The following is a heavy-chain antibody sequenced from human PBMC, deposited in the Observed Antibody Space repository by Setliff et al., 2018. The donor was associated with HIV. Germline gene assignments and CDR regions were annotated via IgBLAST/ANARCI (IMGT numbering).Heavy chain of an antibody. CDR1: GGSINSGSHY. V-gene: IGHV4-61*02. CDR3: ARQFPPYHSGAHYFDL. Sequence: SETLSLTCTVSGGSINSGSHYWSWIRQPAGKGLEWIGRFYSSRSNSYNPSLKSRVSISVDTSKKQVSLKLNSVTAADTAVYYCARQFPPYHSGAHYFDLWSQGTLVTVSS. J-gene: IGHJ5*02. CDR2: FYSSRSN. D-gene: IGHD6-19*01.